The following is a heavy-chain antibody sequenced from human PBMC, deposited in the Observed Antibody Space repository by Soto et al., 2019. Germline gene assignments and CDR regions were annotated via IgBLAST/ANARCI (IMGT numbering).Heavy chain of an antibody. CDR3: ARLKRSFDSRHPIWEAPYNYRLDV. CDR1: VYIFTGFY. CDR2: IKPDGGGT. Sequence: ASVKVACRASVYIFTGFYIHWLRQAPGQGLEWMGGIKPDGGGTDDAEKVQRIVSMTGDTSINTAYRERSRLTHDDTAVYCCARLKRSFDSRHPIWEAPYNYRLDVWGQGTT. J-gene: IGHJ6*02. D-gene: IGHD7-27*01. V-gene: IGHV1-2*02.